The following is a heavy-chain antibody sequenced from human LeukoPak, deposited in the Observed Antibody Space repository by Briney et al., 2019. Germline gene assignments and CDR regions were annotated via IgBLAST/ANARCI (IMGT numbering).Heavy chain of an antibody. CDR2: INHSGGT. Sequence: PSETLSLTCAVYGGSFSGYYWSWIRQPPGKGLEWIGEINHSGGTYYNPSLKSRVTLPVDTSKNQFSLNMNSVTAADPAVYYCARGRYSQYFDYWGQGTLVTVSS. CDR3: ARGRYSQYFDY. J-gene: IGHJ4*02. V-gene: IGHV4-34*01. CDR1: GGSFSGYY. D-gene: IGHD5-18*01.